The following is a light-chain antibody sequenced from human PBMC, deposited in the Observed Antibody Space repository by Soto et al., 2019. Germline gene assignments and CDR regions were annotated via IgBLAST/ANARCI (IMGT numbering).Light chain of an antibody. J-gene: IGLJ3*02. CDR1: SGDVGGYNY. CDR3: SSYTSSSTPLV. V-gene: IGLV2-14*01. CDR2: DVS. Sequence: QSVLTQPASVSGSPGQSITISCTGTSGDVGGYNYVSWYQQHPGKAPKLMIYDVSNRPSGVSNRFSGSTSGNTASLTISGLQAEDEADYYCSSYTSSSTPLVFGGGTKLTVL.